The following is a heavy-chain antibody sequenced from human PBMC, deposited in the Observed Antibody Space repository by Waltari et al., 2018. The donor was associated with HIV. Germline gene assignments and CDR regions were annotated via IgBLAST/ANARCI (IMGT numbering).Heavy chain of an antibody. CDR2: INPNSGGT. CDR3: ARVPYCSSTSCYAFDI. V-gene: IGHV1-2*04. Sequence: QVQLVQSGAEVKKPGASVKVSCKASGYTFTGYYMHWVRQAPGQGLEWMGWINPNSGGTNYAQKFQGWVTMTRDTSISTAYMELSRLRSDDTAVYYCARVPYCSSTSCYAFDIWGQGTMVTVSS. J-gene: IGHJ3*02. CDR1: GYTFTGYY. D-gene: IGHD2-2*01.